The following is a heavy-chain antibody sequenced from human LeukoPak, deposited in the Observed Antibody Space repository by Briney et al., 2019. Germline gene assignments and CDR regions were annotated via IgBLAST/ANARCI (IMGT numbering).Heavy chain of an antibody. CDR1: GYSLTALS. CDR3: ATDMVGYCGDVTCYSEAY. V-gene: IGHV1-24*01. Sequence: ASVKVSCKVSGYSLTALSMHWVRQAPGKGFEWMGGFDPEVGKTMYAEKLDGRLTVTDDTSTDTAYMQLSSLRLEDTAVYYCATDMVGYCGDVTCYSEAYWGQGTLVTVSS. CDR2: FDPEVGKT. D-gene: IGHD2-21*01. J-gene: IGHJ4*02.